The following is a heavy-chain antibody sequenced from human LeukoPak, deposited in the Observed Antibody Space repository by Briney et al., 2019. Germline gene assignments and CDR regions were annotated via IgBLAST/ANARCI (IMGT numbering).Heavy chain of an antibody. V-gene: IGHV3-23*01. D-gene: IGHD1-26*01. J-gene: IGHJ4*02. Sequence: GGSLRLSCAASGFTFGSYAMSWVRQAPGKGLEWVSSISASGGTIYYADSVEGRFTISRDNSKNTLFLQMKSLRVEHTAIYYCAKGANSDTRYYFDYWGQGSLVTVSS. CDR1: GFTFGSYA. CDR2: ISASGGTI. CDR3: AKGANSDTRYYFDY.